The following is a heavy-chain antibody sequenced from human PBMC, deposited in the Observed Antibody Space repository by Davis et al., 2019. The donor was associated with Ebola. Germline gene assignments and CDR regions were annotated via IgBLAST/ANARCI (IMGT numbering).Heavy chain of an antibody. D-gene: IGHD1-14*01. CDR3: ARDYVY. CDR1: GGSIRSSSHY. J-gene: IGHJ4*02. V-gene: IGHV4-39*02. Sequence: SETLSLTCTVSGGSIRSSSHYWGWIRQPPGKGLEWMGSIFRTGATSYNPSLKSRVTISLDTSKNQFSLRLKSVTAADTAMYYCARDYVYWGQGILVTVS. CDR2: IFRTGAT.